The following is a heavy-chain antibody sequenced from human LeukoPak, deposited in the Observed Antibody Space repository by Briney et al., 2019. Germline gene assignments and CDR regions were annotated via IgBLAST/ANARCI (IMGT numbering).Heavy chain of an antibody. CDR3: LGSGYSSS. J-gene: IGHJ4*02. CDR2: ISGTGDRT. D-gene: IGHD6-6*01. Sequence: GGSLRLSCAASGFTFSSYAMSWVRQAPGKGLEWVSGISGTGDRTHYVDSVRGRFTISRDNSKNTLYLQMNSLRTEDTAVYYCLGSGYSSSWGQGTLVTVSS. V-gene: IGHV3-23*01. CDR1: GFTFSSYA.